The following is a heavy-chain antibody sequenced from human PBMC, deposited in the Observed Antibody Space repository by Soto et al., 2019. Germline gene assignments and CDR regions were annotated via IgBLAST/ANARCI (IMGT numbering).Heavy chain of an antibody. V-gene: IGHV3-21*01. CDR1: GFTFSSYS. CDR3: ARDPAAGAAAGIGWFDP. CDR2: ISSSSSYI. D-gene: IGHD6-13*01. Sequence: PVGSLRLSCAASGFTFSSYSMNWVRQAPGKGLEWVSPISSSSSYIYYADSVKGRFTISRDNAKNSLYLQMNSLRAEDTAVYYCARDPAAGAAAGIGWFDPWGQGTLVTVSS. J-gene: IGHJ5*02.